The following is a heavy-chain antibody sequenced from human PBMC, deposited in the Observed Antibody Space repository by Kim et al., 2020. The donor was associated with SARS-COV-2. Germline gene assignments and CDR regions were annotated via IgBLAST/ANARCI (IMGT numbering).Heavy chain of an antibody. CDR1: GYTFTGYY. D-gene: IGHD3-22*01. Sequence: ASVKVSCKASGYTFTGYYMHWVRQAPGQGLEWMGRINPNSGGTNYAQKFQGRVTMTRDTSISTAYMELSRLRSDDTAVYYCARDYYDSREASDGMDVWGQGTTVTVSS. J-gene: IGHJ6*02. CDR2: INPNSGGT. V-gene: IGHV1-2*06. CDR3: ARDYYDSREASDGMDV.